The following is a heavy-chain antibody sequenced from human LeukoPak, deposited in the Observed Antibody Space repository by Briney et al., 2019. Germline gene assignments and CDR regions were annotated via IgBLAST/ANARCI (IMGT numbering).Heavy chain of an antibody. J-gene: IGHJ4*02. CDR2: IWYDGSNK. Sequence: GRSLGLSCAASGFTFSSYGMHWVRQAPGKGLEWVAVIWYDGSNKYYADSVKGRFTISRDNSKNTLYLQMNSLRAEDTAVYYCARDSHGSGSYYDYWGQGTLVTVSS. V-gene: IGHV3-33*01. CDR3: ARDSHGSGSYYDY. D-gene: IGHD3-10*01. CDR1: GFTFSSYG.